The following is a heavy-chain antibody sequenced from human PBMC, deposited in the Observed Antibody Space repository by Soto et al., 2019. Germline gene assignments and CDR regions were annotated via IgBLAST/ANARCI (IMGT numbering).Heavy chain of an antibody. Sequence: QVQLQQWGAGPLRPLETLSLTCGESGGSFSGYYWAWIRQSPGKGLEWIGEINDRGSINYNPSLKSRVSISVDTSKNHYSLNLRSVTAADTAVYYCARDSHDILTGPPWVWYFDLWGRGTLVTVSS. CDR1: GGSFSGYY. CDR3: ARDSHDILTGPPWVWYFDL. CDR2: INDRGSI. V-gene: IGHV4-34*01. D-gene: IGHD3-9*01. J-gene: IGHJ2*01.